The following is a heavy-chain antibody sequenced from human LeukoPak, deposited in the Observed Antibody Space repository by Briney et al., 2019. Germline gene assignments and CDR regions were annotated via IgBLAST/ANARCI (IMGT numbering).Heavy chain of an antibody. CDR1: GFTFDDYA. D-gene: IGHD1-26*01. CDR3: AKSRDSRGRTAPDI. V-gene: IGHV3-9*03. CDR2: ISWNSGSI. Sequence: PGGSLRLSCAASGFTFDDYAMHWVRHAPGKGLEWVSGISWNSGSIGYADSVKGRFTISRDNAKNSLYLQKNSLRAEDMALYYCAKSRDSRGRTAPDIWGQGTMVTVSS. J-gene: IGHJ3*02.